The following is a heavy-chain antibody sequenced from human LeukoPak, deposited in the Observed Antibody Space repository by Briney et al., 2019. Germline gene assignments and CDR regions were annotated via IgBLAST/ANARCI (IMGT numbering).Heavy chain of an antibody. J-gene: IGHJ4*02. CDR2: ISWNSGSI. Sequence: GGSLRLSCAASGFTFDDYAMHWVRQAPGKGLEWVSGISWNSGSIGYADSVKGRFTISRDNAKNSLYLQMNSLRAEDTALYYCAKVYRAKYSSVCFDYWGQGTLVTVSS. CDR1: GFTFDDYA. V-gene: IGHV3-9*01. CDR3: AKVYRAKYSSVCFDY. D-gene: IGHD6-25*01.